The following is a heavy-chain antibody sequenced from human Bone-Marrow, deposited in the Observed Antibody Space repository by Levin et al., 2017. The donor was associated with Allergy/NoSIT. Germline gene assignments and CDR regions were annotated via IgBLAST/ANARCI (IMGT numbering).Heavy chain of an antibody. CDR2: VYYTGDS. CDR3: ARRFFEPDDAFDI. D-gene: IGHD1-14*01. CDR1: GGSITDTSHY. Sequence: KASETLSLTCTVSGGSITDTSHYWGWIRQPPGKGLEWLGSVYYTGDSYLNPSLKSRVTISVDTSKKRFSLEVRSVTAADSAVYYCARRFFEPDDAFDIWGPGTKVTVSS. J-gene: IGHJ3*02. V-gene: IGHV4-39*01.